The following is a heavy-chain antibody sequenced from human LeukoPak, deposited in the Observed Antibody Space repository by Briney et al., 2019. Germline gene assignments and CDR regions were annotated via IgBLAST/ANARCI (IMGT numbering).Heavy chain of an antibody. Sequence: SETLSLTCTVSGGSISSGGYYWSWIRQHPGKGLEWIGYIYYSGSTYYNPSLKSRVTISVDTSKNQFSLKLSSVTAADTAVYYCASRAAGTFDHWGQGTLVTVSS. D-gene: IGHD6-13*01. CDR2: IYYSGST. CDR1: GGSISSGGYY. V-gene: IGHV4-31*03. J-gene: IGHJ4*02. CDR3: ASRAAGTFDH.